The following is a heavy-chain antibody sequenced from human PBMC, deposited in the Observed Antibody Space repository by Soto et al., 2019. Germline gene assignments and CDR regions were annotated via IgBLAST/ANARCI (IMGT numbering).Heavy chain of an antibody. D-gene: IGHD2-15*01. J-gene: IGHJ5*02. Sequence: SVKVSCKASGVTFSSYAISWVRQAPGQGLEWMGGIIPIFGTANYAQKFQGRVTITADESTSTAYMELSSLRSEDTAVYYCARDVGYCSGGSCPPAWFDPWGQGTLVTVSS. V-gene: IGHV1-69*13. CDR1: GVTFSSYA. CDR2: IIPIFGTA. CDR3: ARDVGYCSGGSCPPAWFDP.